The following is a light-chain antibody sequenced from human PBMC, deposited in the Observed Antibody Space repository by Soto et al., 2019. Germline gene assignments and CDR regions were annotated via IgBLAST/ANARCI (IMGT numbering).Light chain of an antibody. J-gene: IGKJ3*01. CDR1: QGISNY. CDR2: AAS. CDR3: QRYISAPFT. Sequence: DIQMTQSPSSLSASVGDRVTITCRATQGISNYLAWYQQKPGKVPKLLIYAASTLQSGVPSRFSGSGSGTDFTLTISSPQPEDVATYYCQRYISAPFTFGPGTNVHIK. V-gene: IGKV1-27*01.